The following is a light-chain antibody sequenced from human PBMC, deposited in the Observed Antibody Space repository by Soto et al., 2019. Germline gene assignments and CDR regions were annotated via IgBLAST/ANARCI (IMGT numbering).Light chain of an antibody. J-gene: IGKJ4*01. CDR1: QSVISDY. CDR2: GAS. V-gene: IGKV3-20*01. Sequence: IVLTQSPGTLSLSPGDRATLSCRASQSVISDYLAWYQQKPGQAPRLLIYGASGRATGIPDRFSGSGSGTDFTLTISRLEPEDFAVYYCQQYGSSPLTFGGGTKVEIK. CDR3: QQYGSSPLT.